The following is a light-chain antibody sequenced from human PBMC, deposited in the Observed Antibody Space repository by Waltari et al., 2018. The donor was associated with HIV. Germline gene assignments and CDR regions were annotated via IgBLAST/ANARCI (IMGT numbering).Light chain of an antibody. Sequence: QSALTQPASVSAYPGQSITISCTGSSRDLRDFKYVSWNQHHPGKAPKLMIFEVFKRPSGVSDRFSGSKSGNTASLTISGLQTEDEADYYCSSYTVRNTWVFGGGTKLTVL. V-gene: IGLV2-14*01. J-gene: IGLJ3*02. CDR1: SRDLRDFKY. CDR2: EVF. CDR3: SSYTVRNTWV.